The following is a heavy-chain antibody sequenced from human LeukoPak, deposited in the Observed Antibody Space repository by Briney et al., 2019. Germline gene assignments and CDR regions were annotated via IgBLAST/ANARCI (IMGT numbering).Heavy chain of an antibody. Sequence: ASVKVSCKTSGYAFTNYGISWVRQAPGLGLEWMGWINPNSGGTNYAQKFQGRVTMTRDTSISTAYMELSRLRSDDTAVYYCAISLTGGFDYWGQGTLVTVSS. CDR2: INPNSGGT. J-gene: IGHJ4*02. CDR1: GYAFTNYG. D-gene: IGHD1-14*01. V-gene: IGHV1-2*02. CDR3: AISLTGGFDY.